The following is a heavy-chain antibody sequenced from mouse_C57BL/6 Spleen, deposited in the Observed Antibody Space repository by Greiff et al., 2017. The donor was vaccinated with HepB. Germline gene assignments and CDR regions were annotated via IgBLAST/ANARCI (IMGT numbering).Heavy chain of an antibody. CDR3: APYRDYAMDY. V-gene: IGHV14-2*01. D-gene: IGHD2-10*01. CDR1: GFNIKDYY. J-gene: IGHJ4*01. Sequence: EVQLQQSGAELVKPGASVKLSCTASGFNIKDYYMHWVKQRTEQGLEWIGRIDPEDGETKYAPEFQGKATITADTSSNTAYLQLSSLTSEDTAVYYCAPYRDYAMDYWGQGTSVTVSS. CDR2: IDPEDGET.